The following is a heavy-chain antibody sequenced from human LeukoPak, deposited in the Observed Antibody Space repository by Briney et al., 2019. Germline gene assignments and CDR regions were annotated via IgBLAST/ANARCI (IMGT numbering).Heavy chain of an antibody. CDR3: ARGPDSGSYPRD. J-gene: IGHJ4*02. Sequence: GGSLRLSCTASGFSFSGHWMHWARQLPGKGLVWVSRISPTGSTTSYADSVKGRFTISRDNAKNSLYLQMNSLRAEDTAVYYCARGPDSGSYPRDWGQGTLVTVSS. D-gene: IGHD1-26*01. CDR1: GFSFSGHW. V-gene: IGHV3-74*01. CDR2: ISPTGSTT.